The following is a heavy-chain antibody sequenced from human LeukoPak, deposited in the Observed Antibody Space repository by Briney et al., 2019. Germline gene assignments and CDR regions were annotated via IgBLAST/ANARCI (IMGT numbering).Heavy chain of an antibody. D-gene: IGHD6-19*01. V-gene: IGHV3-21*04. CDR3: ARRSGIAVAGAFDY. CDR1: GFTFSSYS. CDR2: ISTGSSYI. Sequence: NPGGSLRLSCAASGFTFSSYSMNWVRQAPGKGLEWVSSISTGSSYIYYADSVKGRFTISRDNAKNSLYLQMNSLRAEDTAVYYCARRSGIAVAGAFDYWGQGTLVTVSS. J-gene: IGHJ4*02.